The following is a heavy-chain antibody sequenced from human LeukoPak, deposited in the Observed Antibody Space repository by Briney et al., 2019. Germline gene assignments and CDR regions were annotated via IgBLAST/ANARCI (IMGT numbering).Heavy chain of an antibody. V-gene: IGHV3-33*01. CDR3: ARDVSRGYLRPLDV. Sequence: PGRSLRLSRAASGFTFSNYDMHWVRRAPDKGLEWVAVIWYDGSNKYYADSVKGRFTISRDISKNTLNLQMNSLRVEDTAVYYCARDVSRGYLRPLDVWGQGTTVTVSS. D-gene: IGHD5-18*01. CDR1: GFTFSNYD. CDR2: IWYDGSNK. J-gene: IGHJ6*02.